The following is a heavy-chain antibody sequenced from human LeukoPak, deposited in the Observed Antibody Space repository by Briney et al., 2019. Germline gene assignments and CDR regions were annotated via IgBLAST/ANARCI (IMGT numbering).Heavy chain of an antibody. Sequence: GGSLRLSCAASGFTFSSYGMHWVRQAPGKGLEWVGRIRSKANNHATHYSESVRGRFTISRDDSEDTAYLDMTSLKTEDTAVYYCTSQAGYSSSWYTWGQGTLVTVSS. D-gene: IGHD6-13*01. CDR1: GFTFSSYG. J-gene: IGHJ5*02. V-gene: IGHV3-73*01. CDR3: TSQAGYSSSWYT. CDR2: IRSKANNHAT.